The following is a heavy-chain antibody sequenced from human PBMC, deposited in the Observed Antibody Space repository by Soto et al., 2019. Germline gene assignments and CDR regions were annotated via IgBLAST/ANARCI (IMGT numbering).Heavy chain of an antibody. V-gene: IGHV3-23*01. D-gene: IGHD6-13*01. Sequence: GGSLRLSCAASGFTFSDFAMTWARQAPGKGLEWVSSISGSGSHTHYADSVKGRFTLSRDNSKNTLYLQMNSQRAEDTALYDCTNGFSSSWYVRVSWGRGTLGTVSS. CDR2: ISGSGSHT. J-gene: IGHJ5*01. CDR1: GFTFSDFA. CDR3: TNGFSSSWYVRVS.